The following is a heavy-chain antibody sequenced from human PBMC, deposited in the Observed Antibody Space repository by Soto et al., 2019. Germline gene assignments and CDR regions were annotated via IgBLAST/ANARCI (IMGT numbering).Heavy chain of an antibody. J-gene: IGHJ5*02. V-gene: IGHV4-31*03. Sequence: QVQLQESGPGLVKPSQTLSLTCTVSGASISSGGHYWSWIRQHPGKGLAWIGYIYYSGSTYYNPSLNSRVIISVDTSKNQFSLKLNSVTAADTAVYYCAREIVVSARWFDPCGQGTLVTVSS. D-gene: IGHD3-22*01. CDR2: IYYSGST. CDR1: GASISSGGHY. CDR3: AREIVVSARWFDP.